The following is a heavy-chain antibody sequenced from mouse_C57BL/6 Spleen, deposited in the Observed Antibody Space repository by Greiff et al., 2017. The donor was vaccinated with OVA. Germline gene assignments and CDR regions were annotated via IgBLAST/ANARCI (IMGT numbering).Heavy chain of an antibody. J-gene: IGHJ3*01. D-gene: IGHD2-10*02. CDR2: IDPSDSYT. CDR1: GYTFTSYW. CDR3: ARGYGNYSWFAY. V-gene: IGHV1-50*01. Sequence: QVQLQQSGAELVKPGASVKLSCKASGYTFTSYWMQWVKQRPGQGLEWIGEIDPSDSYTNYNQKFKGKATLTVDTSSSTAYMQLSSLTSEDSAVYYCARGYGNYSWFAYWGQGTLVTVSA.